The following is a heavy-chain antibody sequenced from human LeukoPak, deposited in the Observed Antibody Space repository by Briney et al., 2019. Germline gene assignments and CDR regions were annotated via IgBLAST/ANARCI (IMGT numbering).Heavy chain of an antibody. V-gene: IGHV1-3*01. J-gene: IGHJ4*02. CDR1: GYTFTSYA. CDR2: INAGNGNT. Sequence: ASEKVSCKASGYTFTSYAMHWVRQAPGQRLEWMGWINAGNGNTKYSQKFQGRVTITRDTSASTAYMELSSLRSEDTAVYYCARDPDSYGYLYYFDSWGQGTLVTVSS. D-gene: IGHD5-18*01. CDR3: ARDPDSYGYLYYFDS.